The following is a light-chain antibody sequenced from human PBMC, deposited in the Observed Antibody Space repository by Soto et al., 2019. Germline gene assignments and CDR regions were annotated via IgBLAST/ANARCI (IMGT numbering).Light chain of an antibody. Sequence: DIQMTQSPSSLSASIGERVTITCRASQGIGAYLAWYQQRPGQVPKILIYGASSLQSGVTSRFRGSGSGTDFTHTISSLQPEDVATYYCQNYKSVPRTFGQGTKVEL. V-gene: IGKV1-27*01. CDR3: QNYKSVPRT. J-gene: IGKJ1*01. CDR1: QGIGAY. CDR2: GAS.